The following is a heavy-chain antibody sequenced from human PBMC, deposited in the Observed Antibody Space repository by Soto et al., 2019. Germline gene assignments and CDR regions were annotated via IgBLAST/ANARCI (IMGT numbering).Heavy chain of an antibody. CDR2: IYWDDDK. D-gene: IGHD6-19*01. CDR1: GFSLSTSGVG. Sequence: QITLKESGPTLVKPTQTLTLTCTFSGFSLSTSGVGVGWIRQPPGKALEWLALIYWDDDKRYSPSLKSRLTITQDTAKNQVVLTMTNMDPVDTATYYCAHDSGGLSGFDYWGQGTLVTVSS. J-gene: IGHJ4*02. V-gene: IGHV2-5*02. CDR3: AHDSGGLSGFDY.